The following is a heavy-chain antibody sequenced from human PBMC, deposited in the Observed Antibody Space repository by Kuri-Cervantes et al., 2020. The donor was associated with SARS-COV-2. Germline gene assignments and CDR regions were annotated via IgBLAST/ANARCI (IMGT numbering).Heavy chain of an antibody. CDR3: VVARDYYYGSGSYPSFDY. V-gene: IGHV4-30-4*08. D-gene: IGHD3-10*01. CDR1: GGSLRSGDYY. CDR2: IHYSGSA. J-gene: IGHJ4*02. Sequence: LRLSCTVPGGSLRSGDYYWTWVRQPPGKGLEWIGNIHYSGSAFYSPSLKSRVSMSLDMSKSQFSLKLTSVTAADTAVYYCVVARDYYYGSGSYPSFDYWGQGTLVTVSS.